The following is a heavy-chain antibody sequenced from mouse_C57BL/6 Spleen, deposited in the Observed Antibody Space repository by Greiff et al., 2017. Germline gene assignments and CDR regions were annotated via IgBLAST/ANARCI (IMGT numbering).Heavy chain of an antibody. CDR2: IRLKSDNYAT. Sequence: EVKVEESGGGLVQPGGSMKLSCVASGFTFSNYWMNWVRQSPEKGLEWVAQIRLKSDNYATHYAESVKGRFTISRDDSKSSVDLQMNNLRAEDTGIYYCTEGGGSSYWGQGTTLTVSS. D-gene: IGHD1-1*01. CDR3: TEGGGSSY. CDR1: GFTFSNYW. J-gene: IGHJ2*01. V-gene: IGHV6-3*01.